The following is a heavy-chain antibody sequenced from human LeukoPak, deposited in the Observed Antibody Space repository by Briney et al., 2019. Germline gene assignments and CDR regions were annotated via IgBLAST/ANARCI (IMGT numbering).Heavy chain of an antibody. CDR1: GFTFDDYG. D-gene: IGHD3/OR15-3a*01. CDR3: ARFGTCYYCGYMDV. CDR2: INWNGDST. V-gene: IGHV3-20*04. Sequence: GGSLRLSCAASGFTFDDYGMSWVRQAPGKGLEWVSGINWNGDSTGYADSVKGRFTISRDNAKNSLYLQMNSLRAEDTALYYCARFGTCYYCGYMDVWGKGTTVTVSS. J-gene: IGHJ6*03.